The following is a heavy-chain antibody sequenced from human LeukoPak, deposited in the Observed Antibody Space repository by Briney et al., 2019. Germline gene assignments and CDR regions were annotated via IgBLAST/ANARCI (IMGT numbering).Heavy chain of an antibody. D-gene: IGHD6-13*01. J-gene: IGHJ4*02. CDR1: GYTFTSYG. CDR3: ARDVFDSSWSSSFDY. CDR2: ISAYNGNT. Sequence: GASVKVSCKASGYTFTSYGISWVRQAPGQGLEWMGWISAYNGNTNYAQKLQGRVTMTTGTSTSTAYMELRSLRSDDTAVYYCARDVFDSSWSSSFDYWGQGTLVTVSS. V-gene: IGHV1-18*01.